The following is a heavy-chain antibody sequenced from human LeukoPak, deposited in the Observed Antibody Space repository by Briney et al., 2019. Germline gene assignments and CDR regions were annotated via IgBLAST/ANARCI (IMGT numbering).Heavy chain of an antibody. CDR1: GFTFSSYA. V-gene: IGHV3-23*01. Sequence: PGGSLRLSCAAPGFTFSSYAMSWVRQAPGKGLEWVSAISGSGGSTYHADSVKGRFTISRDNSKNTLYLQMNSLRAEDTAVYYCAKDSAPAAMSDFDYWGQGTLVTVSS. CDR3: AKDSAPAAMSDFDY. CDR2: ISGSGGST. D-gene: IGHD2-2*01. J-gene: IGHJ4*02.